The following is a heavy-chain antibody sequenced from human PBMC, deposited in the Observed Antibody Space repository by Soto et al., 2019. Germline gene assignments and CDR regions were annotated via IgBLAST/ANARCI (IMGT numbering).Heavy chain of an antibody. J-gene: IGHJ5*02. CDR1: GGTFSSYA. D-gene: IGHD2-2*01. Sequence: QVQLVQSGAEVKKPGSSVKVSCKASGGTFSSYAISWVRQAPGQGLEWMGGIIPIFGTANYAQKFQGRVTITANESTSTAYMELSSLRSEDTAVYYCARLGYCSSTSCYESWSDPWGQGTLVTVSS. CDR2: IIPIFGTA. CDR3: ARLGYCSSTSCYESWSDP. V-gene: IGHV1-69*01.